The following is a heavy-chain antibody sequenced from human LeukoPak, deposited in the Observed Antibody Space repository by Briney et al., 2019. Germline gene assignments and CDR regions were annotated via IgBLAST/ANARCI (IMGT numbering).Heavy chain of an antibody. D-gene: IGHD7-27*01. CDR1: GSSISSHY. Sequence: SETLSLTCSVSGSSISSHYWAWIRQPPGKGLEWIGYDSNSGNINYNPALKGRVTISVDTSKSQFSLKLSSVTAADTAVYYCARDNWGSLDYWGQGTLITVSS. J-gene: IGHJ4*02. CDR2: DSNSGNI. V-gene: IGHV4-59*11. CDR3: ARDNWGSLDY.